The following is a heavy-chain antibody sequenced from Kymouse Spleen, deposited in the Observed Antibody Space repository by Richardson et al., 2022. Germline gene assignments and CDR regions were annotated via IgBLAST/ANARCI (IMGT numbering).Heavy chain of an antibody. J-gene: IGHJ6*02. D-gene: IGHD2-2*02. CDR1: GGSISSSSYY. CDR3: ARHFCSSTSCPYYYYGMDV. Sequence: QLQLQESGPGLVKPSETLSLTCTVSGGSISSSSYYWGWIRQPPGKGLEWIGSIYYSGSTYYNPSLKSRVTISVDTSKNQFSLKLSSVTAADTAVYYCARHFCSSTSCPYYYYGMDVWGQGTTVTVSS. CDR2: IYYSGST. V-gene: IGHV4-39*01.